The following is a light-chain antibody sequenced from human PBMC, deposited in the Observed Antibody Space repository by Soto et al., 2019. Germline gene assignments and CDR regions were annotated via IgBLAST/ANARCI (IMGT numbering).Light chain of an antibody. J-gene: IGKJ1*01. V-gene: IGKV3-11*01. Sequence: IVLRQSPATLSLSPGERASLSCRASQSVSSYLAWYQQKPGQAPRLLIYDASNRATGIPARFSGSGSGTDFTLTISSLEPEDFAVYYCQQRSNWPPWTFGQGTKVDI. CDR3: QQRSNWPPWT. CDR2: DAS. CDR1: QSVSSY.